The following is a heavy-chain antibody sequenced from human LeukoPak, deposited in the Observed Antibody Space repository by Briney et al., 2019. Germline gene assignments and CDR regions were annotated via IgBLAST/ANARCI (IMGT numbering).Heavy chain of an antibody. CDR3: ARRLEYSGSKGVFDY. D-gene: IGHD1-26*01. CDR1: GFTVTTNY. CDR2: IYSGGYT. J-gene: IGHJ4*02. Sequence: PGGSLRLSCAASGFTVTTNYMTWVRQAPGKGLEWVSIIYSGGYTDYADSVKGRFTISRDNSKNTLDLQMNSLRAEDTAVYYCARRLEYSGSKGVFDYWGQGTLVTAPS. V-gene: IGHV3-66*01.